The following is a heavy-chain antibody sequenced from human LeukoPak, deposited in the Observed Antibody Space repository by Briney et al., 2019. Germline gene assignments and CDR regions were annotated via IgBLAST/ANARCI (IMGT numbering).Heavy chain of an antibody. D-gene: IGHD6-13*01. CDR3: ARNGILGIAAAVDV. Sequence: GGSLRLSCAASGFTFSSYSMNWVRQAPGKGLEWVSSISSSSSKIYYADSVKGRFSISRDNAKNALYVQMNSLRAEDTAVYYCARNGILGIAAAVDVWGKGTTVTVSS. V-gene: IGHV3-21*01. CDR1: GFTFSSYS. J-gene: IGHJ6*04. CDR2: ISSSSSKI.